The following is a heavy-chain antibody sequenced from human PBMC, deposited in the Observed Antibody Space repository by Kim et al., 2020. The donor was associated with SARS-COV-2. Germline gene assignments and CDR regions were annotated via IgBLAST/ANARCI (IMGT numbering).Heavy chain of an antibody. J-gene: IGHJ6*02. CDR1: GFTFSSYG. Sequence: GGSLRLSCAASGFTFSSYGMHWVRQAPGKGLEWVAVISYDGSNKYYADSVKGRFTISRDNSKNTLYLQMNSLRAEDTAVYYCALFGVVIPYGMDVWGQGTTVTVSS. CDR2: ISYDGSNK. D-gene: IGHD3-3*01. CDR3: ALFGVVIPYGMDV. V-gene: IGHV3-30*03.